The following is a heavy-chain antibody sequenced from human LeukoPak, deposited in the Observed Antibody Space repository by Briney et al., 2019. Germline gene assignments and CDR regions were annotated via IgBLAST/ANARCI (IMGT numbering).Heavy chain of an antibody. CDR1: GGSLSSYY. Sequence: SETLSLTCTVSGGSLSSYYWSWIRQPAGKGLEWIGRIYTSGSTNYNPSLKSRVTMSVDTSKNQFSLKLSSVTAADTAVYYCARDGEWNYDFWSGTGENNWFDPWGQGTLVTVSS. V-gene: IGHV4-4*07. CDR2: IYTSGST. CDR3: ARDGEWNYDFWSGTGENNWFDP. D-gene: IGHD3-3*01. J-gene: IGHJ5*02.